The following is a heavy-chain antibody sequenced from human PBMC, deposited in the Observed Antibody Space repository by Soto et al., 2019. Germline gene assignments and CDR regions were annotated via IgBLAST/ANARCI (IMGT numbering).Heavy chain of an antibody. J-gene: IGHJ1*01. Sequence: SVKVSCKASGGTFSSYTISWVRQAPGQGLEWMGRIIPILGIANYAQKFQGRVTITADKSTSTAYMELSSLRSEDTAVYYCARARMSTVTTLAEYFQHWGQGTLVTVSS. CDR1: GGTFSSYT. CDR3: ARARMSTVTTLAEYFQH. D-gene: IGHD4-17*01. CDR2: IIPILGIA. V-gene: IGHV1-69*02.